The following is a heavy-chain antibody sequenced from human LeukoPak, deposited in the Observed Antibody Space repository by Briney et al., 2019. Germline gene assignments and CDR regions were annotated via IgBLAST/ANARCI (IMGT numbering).Heavy chain of an antibody. Sequence: PGRSLRLSCAASGFTFSSYGMHWVRQAPGKGLEWVAVISYDGSNKYYADSVKGRFTISRDNSKNTLYLQMNSLRAEDTAVYYCAKSMMYYDILTGLGYWGQGTLVTVSS. CDR2: ISYDGSNK. D-gene: IGHD3-9*01. CDR1: GFTFSSYG. CDR3: AKSMMYYDILTGLGY. V-gene: IGHV3-30*18. J-gene: IGHJ4*02.